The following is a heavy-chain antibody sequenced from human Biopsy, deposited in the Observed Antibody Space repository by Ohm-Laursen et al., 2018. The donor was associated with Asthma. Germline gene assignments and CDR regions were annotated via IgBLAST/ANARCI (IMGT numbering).Heavy chain of an antibody. CDR1: GGYLTGHY. J-gene: IGHJ5*02. CDR2: IDQSGYT. CDR3: ARAAITGIRGWFDP. V-gene: IGHV4-34*01. D-gene: IGHD1-20*01. Sequence: GTLSLTCIVYGGYLTGHYWNWIRQPPGKGLEWIGEIDQSGYTNYNPSLKSRVTISADTSKNQFHLNLSPVTAADTAVYFCARAAITGIRGWFDPWGQGTQVTVSS.